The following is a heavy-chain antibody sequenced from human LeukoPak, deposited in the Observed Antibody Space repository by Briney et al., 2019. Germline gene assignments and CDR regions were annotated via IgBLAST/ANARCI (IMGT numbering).Heavy chain of an antibody. CDR3: ARDHHDYGGNSAGFDDY. CDR1: GFTFSSYS. J-gene: IGHJ4*02. V-gene: IGHV3-21*01. D-gene: IGHD4-23*01. CDR2: ISSSSSYI. Sequence: GGSLRLSCAASGFTFSSYSMNWVRQAPGKGLEWVSSISSSSSYIYYADSVKGRFTISRENAKNSLYLQMNSLRAEDTAVYYCARDHHDYGGNSAGFDDYWGQGTLVTVSS.